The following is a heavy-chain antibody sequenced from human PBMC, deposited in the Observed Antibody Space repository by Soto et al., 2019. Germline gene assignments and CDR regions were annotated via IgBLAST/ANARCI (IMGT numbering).Heavy chain of an antibody. CDR3: ARHFVAVVIKGWGY. CDR2: TYYNGNA. J-gene: IGHJ4*02. V-gene: IGHV4-59*04. Sequence: SETLSLTCTVSGGSISSYYWSWLRQTPGKGLEWIGTTYYNGNAYYNPSLRSRVSMSVDTSKNQFSLKLVSVTAADTAVYYCARHFVAVVIKGWGYWGQGTLVTVSS. D-gene: IGHD3-10*01. CDR1: GGSISSYY.